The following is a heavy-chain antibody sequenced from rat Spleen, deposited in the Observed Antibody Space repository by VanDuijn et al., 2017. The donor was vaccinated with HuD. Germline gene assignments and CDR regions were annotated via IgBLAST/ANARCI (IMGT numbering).Heavy chain of an antibody. J-gene: IGHJ3*01. CDR3: SRTGNWFAY. V-gene: IGHV5-29*01. CDR2: ISHDGRRA. CDR1: GFTLSDYY. D-gene: IGHD1-1*01. Sequence: EVQLVESGGGLVQPGRSLKLSCAASGFTLSDYYMAWVRQAPTKGLEWVATISHDGRRAYYRDSGKGRFTISRDNAKSILYLQMDSLRAEDPATYGESRTGNWFAYWGQGTLVTFSS.